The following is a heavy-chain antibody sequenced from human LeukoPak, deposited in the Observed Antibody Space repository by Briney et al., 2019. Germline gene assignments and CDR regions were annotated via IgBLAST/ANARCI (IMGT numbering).Heavy chain of an antibody. CDR1: GFSVSNNY. CDR2: IYSGGST. D-gene: IGHD1-20*01. V-gene: IGHV3-66*01. J-gene: IGHJ3*02. Sequence: GGSLRLSCAASGFSVSNNYMSWVRQAPGKGLEWVSVIYSGGSTFYADSVKGRFTISRDNSKNTLYLQMNSLRAEDTAVYYCARDHLLITGRSPWYAFDIWGQGTVVTVSS. CDR3: ARDHLLITGRSPWYAFDI.